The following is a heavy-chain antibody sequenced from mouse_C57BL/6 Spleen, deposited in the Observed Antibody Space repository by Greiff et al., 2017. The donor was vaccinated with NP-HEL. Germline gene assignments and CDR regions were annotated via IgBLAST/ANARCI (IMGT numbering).Heavy chain of an antibody. V-gene: IGHV2-3*01. CDR3: AKSADYDGGDAMDY. D-gene: IGHD2-4*01. CDR2: ICGDGST. J-gene: IGHJ4*01. CDR1: GFSFTSSG. Sequence: QVQLQQSGPGLVAPSQSLSITCTVSGFSFTSSGVSWVRQPPGKGLEWLGVICGDGSTNYPSALISRLSISTDNSKSQVVTKLNSLQTDDTATYYCAKSADYDGGDAMDYWGQGTSVTVSS.